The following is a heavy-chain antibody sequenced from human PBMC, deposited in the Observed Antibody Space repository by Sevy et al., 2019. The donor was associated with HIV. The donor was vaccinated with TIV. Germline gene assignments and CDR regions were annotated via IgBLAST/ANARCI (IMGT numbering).Heavy chain of an antibody. CDR1: GFTFSGSA. J-gene: IGHJ6*02. CDR2: IRSKANSYAT. V-gene: IGHV3-73*01. Sequence: GGSLRLSCAASGFTFSGSAMHWVHQASGKGLEWVGRIRSKANSYATAYAASVKGRFTISRDDSKNTAYLQMNSLKTEDTAVYYCTRLQVVPAARYYYGMDVWGQGTTVTVSS. CDR3: TRLQVVPAARYYYGMDV. D-gene: IGHD2-2*01.